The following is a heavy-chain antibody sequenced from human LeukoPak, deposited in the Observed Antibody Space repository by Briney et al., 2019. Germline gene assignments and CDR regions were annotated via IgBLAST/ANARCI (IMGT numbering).Heavy chain of an antibody. CDR1: GFTFSSYG. CDR3: AREGYSNYFDY. V-gene: IGHV3-33*01. D-gene: IGHD4-4*01. CDR2: IWYDGSNK. Sequence: GGSLRLSCAASGFTFSSYGMHWVRQAPGKRLEWVAVIWYDGSNKYYADSVKGRFTISRDNSKNTLYLQMNSLRAEDTAVYYCAREGYSNYFDYWGQGTLVTVSS. J-gene: IGHJ4*02.